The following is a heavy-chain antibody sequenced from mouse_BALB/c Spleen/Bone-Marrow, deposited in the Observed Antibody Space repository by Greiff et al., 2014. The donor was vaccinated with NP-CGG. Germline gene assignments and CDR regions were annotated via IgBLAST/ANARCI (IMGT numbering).Heavy chain of an antibody. J-gene: IGHJ3*01. Sequence: EVNLVESGGGLVQPGGSLRLSCATSGFTFTDNYMTWVRQPPGKALEWLGFIRNKANGYTTEYSASVKGRFTISRDNSQSILYLQMNTLRAEDSATYYCARDSDWFAYWGQGTLVTVSA. CDR3: ARDSDWFAY. CDR1: GFTFTDNY. V-gene: IGHV7-3*02. CDR2: IRNKANGYTT.